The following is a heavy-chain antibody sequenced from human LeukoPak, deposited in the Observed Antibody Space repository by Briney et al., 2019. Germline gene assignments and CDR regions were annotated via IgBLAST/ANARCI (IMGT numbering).Heavy chain of an antibody. D-gene: IGHD2-2*01. CDR1: GFTFSSYA. J-gene: IGHJ6*03. Sequence: GGSLRLSCAASGFTFSSYAMSWVRQAPGKGLEWVSAISGSGGSTYYADSVKGRFTISRDNSKNTLYLQMNSLRAEDTAVYYCANNPRYQLLSDYYYYYMDVWGKGTTVTVSS. CDR2: ISGSGGST. CDR3: ANNPRYQLLSDYYYYYMDV. V-gene: IGHV3-23*01.